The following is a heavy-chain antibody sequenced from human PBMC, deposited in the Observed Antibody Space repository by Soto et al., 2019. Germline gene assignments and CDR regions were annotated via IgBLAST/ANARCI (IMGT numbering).Heavy chain of an antibody. V-gene: IGHV3-21*01. D-gene: IGHD3-22*01. J-gene: IGHJ6*02. Sequence: GGSLRLSCAASGFTFSSYSMNWVRQAPGKGLEWVSSISSSSSYIYYADSVKGRFTISRDNAKNSLYLQMNSLRAEDTAVYYCARNNGGDRSGYLAEGMDFWGQGPTGTV. CDR1: GFTFSSYS. CDR2: ISSSSSYI. CDR3: ARNNGGDRSGYLAEGMDF.